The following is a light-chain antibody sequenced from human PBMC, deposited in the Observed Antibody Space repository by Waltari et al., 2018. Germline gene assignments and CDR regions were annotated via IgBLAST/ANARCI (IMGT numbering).Light chain of an antibody. CDR1: SGYSSNV. J-gene: IGLJ3*02. Sequence: LVLPQSPSASASLGASVKLTCTLSSGYSSNVIAWLQQQPGKGPRYLMKVNSDGSHRKGDDIPDRFSASKSGTECQLTISSLQSEDEADYFCQTGGHGTWVFGGGTKLTVL. CDR2: VNSDGSH. CDR3: QTGGHGTWV. V-gene: IGLV4-69*01.